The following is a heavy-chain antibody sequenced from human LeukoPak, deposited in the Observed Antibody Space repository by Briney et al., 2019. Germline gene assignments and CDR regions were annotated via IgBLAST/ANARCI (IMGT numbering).Heavy chain of an antibody. CDR1: GYTFTTYY. Sequence: ASVKVSCKSSGYTFTTYYIHWVRQAPGQGLEWMGVINPSGGSTHSAQKFQGRVTMTRDTSTSTVYMDVSGLRSEDTAVYYRARAVDATLAAFDIRGQGTMVTVSS. CDR3: ARAVDATLAAFDI. CDR2: INPSGGST. V-gene: IGHV1-46*01. J-gene: IGHJ3*02. D-gene: IGHD5-18*01.